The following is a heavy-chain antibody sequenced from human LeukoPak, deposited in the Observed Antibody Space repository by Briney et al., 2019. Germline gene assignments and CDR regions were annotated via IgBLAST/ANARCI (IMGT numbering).Heavy chain of an antibody. J-gene: IGHJ4*02. CDR3: VGPPCLRGGYCSTNS. V-gene: IGHV3-23*01. Sequence: PGGSLRLSCAASGFTFSNYAMNWVRQAPGKGLEWVSLISGSTGSTYYADSVKGRFSISRDNSKNTVYLQMNSLTAEDTAVYYCVGPPCLRGGYCSTNSWGQGTLVTVDS. CDR1: GFTFSNYA. D-gene: IGHD2-2*01. CDR2: ISGSTGST.